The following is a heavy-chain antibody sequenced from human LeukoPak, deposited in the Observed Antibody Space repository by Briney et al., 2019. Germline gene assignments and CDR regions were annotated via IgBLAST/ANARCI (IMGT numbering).Heavy chain of an antibody. CDR2: LTPLAGTP. CDR3: AKFWSGYYTD. CDR1: GDTFGTFS. V-gene: IGHV1-69*06. J-gene: IGHJ4*02. Sequence: ASVKVSCKASGDTFGTFSFNWARQAPSEGLEWLGGLTPLAGTPNYAQKFQGRLTISADKSTSTVYVELSRLTSEDTAVYFCAKFWSGYYTDWGQGTLVSVSS. D-gene: IGHD3-3*01.